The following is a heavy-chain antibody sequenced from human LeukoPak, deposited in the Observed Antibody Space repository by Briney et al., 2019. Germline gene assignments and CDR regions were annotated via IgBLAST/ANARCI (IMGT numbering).Heavy chain of an antibody. CDR2: ISGSGGNT. CDR1: GFTFSTYA. D-gene: IGHD4-17*01. J-gene: IGHJ4*02. Sequence: GGSLRLSCAASGFTFSTYAMSWVRQAPGKGLEWVSAISGSGGNTYYADSVKGRFTISRDNSKNTLYLQMSSLRAEDTAVYYCAKNGVPVRLWGQGALATVSS. V-gene: IGHV3-23*01. CDR3: AKNGVPVRL.